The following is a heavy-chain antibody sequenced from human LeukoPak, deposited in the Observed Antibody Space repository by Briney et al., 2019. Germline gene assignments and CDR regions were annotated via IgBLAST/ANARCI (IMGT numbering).Heavy chain of an antibody. V-gene: IGHV3-9*01. CDR1: GFTFDDYA. D-gene: IGHD3-10*01. CDR3: AKGAWFGELLYNWFDP. Sequence: GGSLRLSCAASGFTFDDYAMHWVRQAPGKGLEWVSGISWNSGSIGYADSVKGRFTISRDNAKNSLYLQMNSLRAEDTALYYCAKGAWFGELLYNWFDPWGQGTLVTVSS. CDR2: ISWNSGSI. J-gene: IGHJ5*02.